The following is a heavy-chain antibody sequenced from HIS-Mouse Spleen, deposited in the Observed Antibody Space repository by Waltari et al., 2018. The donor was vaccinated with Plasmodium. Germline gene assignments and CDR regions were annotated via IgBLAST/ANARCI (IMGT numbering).Heavy chain of an antibody. D-gene: IGHD6-6*01. Sequence: QVTLRESGPALVKPTQTLTLTCTFSGFSLSTSGMCVSWLRQPPGKALEWLARIDWDDDKYYSTSLKTRLTISKDTSKNQVVLTMTNMDPVDTATCYCARTTYSSSSAKYYYYGMDVWGQGTTVTVSS. CDR1: GFSLSTSGMC. CDR2: IDWDDDK. CDR3: ARTTYSSSSAKYYYYGMDV. J-gene: IGHJ6*02. V-gene: IGHV2-70*15.